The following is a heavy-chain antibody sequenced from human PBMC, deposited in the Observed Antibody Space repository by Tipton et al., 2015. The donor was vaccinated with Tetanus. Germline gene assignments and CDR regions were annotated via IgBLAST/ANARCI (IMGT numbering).Heavy chain of an antibody. V-gene: IGHV4-31*02. CDR1: GDSISSGGHY. CDR2: IHYSGST. Sequence: LRLSCSVSGDSISSGGHYWGWIRQHPGKGLEWIGNIHYSGSTFYNPSLKSRVTISVDTPKNQFSLKLTSLTVADTAVYYCARGGSYSYGPRGFDLWGRGTLVTVSS. D-gene: IGHD5-18*01. J-gene: IGHJ2*01. CDR3: ARGGSYSYGPRGFDL.